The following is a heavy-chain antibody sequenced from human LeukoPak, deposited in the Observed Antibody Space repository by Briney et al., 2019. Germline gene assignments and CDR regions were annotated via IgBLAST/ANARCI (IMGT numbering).Heavy chain of an antibody. J-gene: IGHJ4*02. Sequence: GASVKVSCKVSGYTLTELSMHWVRQAPGKGLEWMGGFDPEDGETIYAQKLQGRVTMTTDTSTSTAYMELRSLRSDDTAVYYCARVDSIVVVPAASHYFDYWGQGTLVTVSS. CDR2: FDPEDGET. V-gene: IGHV1-24*01. D-gene: IGHD2-2*01. CDR3: ARVDSIVVVPAASHYFDY. CDR1: GYTLTELS.